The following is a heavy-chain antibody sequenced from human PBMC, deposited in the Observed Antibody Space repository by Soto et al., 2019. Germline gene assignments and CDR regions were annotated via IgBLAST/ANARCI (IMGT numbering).Heavy chain of an antibody. D-gene: IGHD4-4*01. CDR1: GGSVSGYY. V-gene: IGHV4-34*01. J-gene: IGHJ6*03. Sequence: SETLSLTCAVYGGSVSGYYCSWIRQPPGKGLEWIGEINHSGSTNYNPSLKNRVSISLDTSKNQFSLRLTSVTAADTAVYYCGRLDYSNLSSTYFYHLDVWGKGTTVTVSS. CDR3: GRLDYSNLSSTYFYHLDV. CDR2: INHSGST.